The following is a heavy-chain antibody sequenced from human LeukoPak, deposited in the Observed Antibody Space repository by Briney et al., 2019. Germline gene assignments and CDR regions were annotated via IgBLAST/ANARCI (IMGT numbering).Heavy chain of an antibody. CDR3: SRDGGLCGPLVVEL. Sequence: ASVKLSCSASGSTFTSYYIHWVRHAPGQGLEWMGIINPSGSSTSYAQKFPGRVTMTRDMSTSTVYMELSSQRSEDPAMYYCSRDGGLCGPLVVELWGEGTLVSLPS. CDR1: GSTFTSYY. D-gene: IGHD3-16*01. J-gene: IGHJ4*02. CDR2: INPSGSST. V-gene: IGHV1-46*01.